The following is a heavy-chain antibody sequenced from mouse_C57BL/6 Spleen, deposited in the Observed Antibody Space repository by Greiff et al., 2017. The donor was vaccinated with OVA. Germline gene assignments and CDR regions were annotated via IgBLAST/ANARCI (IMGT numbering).Heavy chain of an antibody. CDR1: GYAFSSYW. V-gene: IGHV1-80*01. Sequence: VQLQQSGAELVKPGASVKISCKASGYAFSSYWMNWVKQRPGKGLEWIGQIYPGDGDTNYNGKFKGKATLTADKSSSTAYMQLSSLTSEYSAVYFCARGDGYYYFDYWGQGTTLTVSS. CDR3: ARGDGYYYFDY. CDR2: IYPGDGDT. J-gene: IGHJ2*01. D-gene: IGHD2-3*01.